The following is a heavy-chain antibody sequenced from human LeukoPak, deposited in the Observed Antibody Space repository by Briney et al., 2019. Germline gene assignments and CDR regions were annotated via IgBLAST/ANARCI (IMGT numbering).Heavy chain of an antibody. Sequence: GSLRLSCAASGFTFSIYAMHWVRQAPGKGLEWVAIISYDGSNKYYADSVKGRFTISRDNSKNTLYLQTNSLRAEDTAVYYCARAGYSEYQLLWGSAFDIWGQGTMVTVSS. CDR2: ISYDGSNK. J-gene: IGHJ3*02. V-gene: IGHV3-30-3*01. CDR3: ARAGYSEYQLLWGSAFDI. CDR1: GFTFSIYA. D-gene: IGHD2-2*01.